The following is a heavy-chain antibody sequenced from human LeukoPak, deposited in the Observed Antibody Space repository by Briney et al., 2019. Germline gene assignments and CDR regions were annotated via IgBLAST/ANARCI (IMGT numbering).Heavy chain of an antibody. J-gene: IGHJ4*02. D-gene: IGHD3-3*01. V-gene: IGHV3-23*01. CDR2: IGGSGSRT. CDR1: GFTFSNYV. Sequence: PGGSEGLSCAASGFTFSNYVMSWVRQASGKGLEWVSAIGGSGSRTYSADSVKGRFTICRDNSKNTQYLQMNSLRAEDTAVYYCAKGQGAGVLGFLECLSLDSWGQGTLVTVS. CDR3: AKGQGAGVLGFLECLSLDS.